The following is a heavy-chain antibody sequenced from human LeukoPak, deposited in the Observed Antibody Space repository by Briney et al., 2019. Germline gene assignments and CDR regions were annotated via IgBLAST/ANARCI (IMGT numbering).Heavy chain of an antibody. J-gene: IGHJ4*02. CDR2: INHSGST. Sequence: SSETLSLTCAVYGGSFSGYYWSWIRQPPGKGLEWIGEINHSGSTNYNPSLKSRVTISVDTSKNQFSLKLSSVTAADTAVYYCALNYGSGSYSFDYWGQGTLVTVSS. V-gene: IGHV4-34*01. CDR3: ALNYGSGSYSFDY. CDR1: GGSFSGYY. D-gene: IGHD3-10*01.